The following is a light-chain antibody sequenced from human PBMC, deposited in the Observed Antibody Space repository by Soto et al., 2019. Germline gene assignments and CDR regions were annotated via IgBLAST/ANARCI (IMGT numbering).Light chain of an antibody. CDR2: AAS. CDR1: QGISSY. J-gene: IGKJ4*01. V-gene: IGKV1-9*01. CDR3: QQLNSCPQALT. Sequence: IQLTQSPSSLSASVGERVTITCRASQGISSYLAWYQQKPGKAPKLLIYAASTLPSGVPSRFSGSGSGTDGTLTISSLQPEYFATYFCQQLNSCPQALTFGGGTKVEIK.